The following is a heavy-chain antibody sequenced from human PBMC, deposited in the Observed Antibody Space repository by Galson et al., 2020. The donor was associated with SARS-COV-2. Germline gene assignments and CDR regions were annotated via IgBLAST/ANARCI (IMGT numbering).Heavy chain of an antibody. J-gene: IGHJ6*03. CDR1: GVSFSDYS. V-gene: IGHV4-34*01. CDR3: ARGGSRPIMAFDDDYFYMDV. Sequence: SQTLSLTCAVYGVSFSDYSWTWVRQPPGKGLEWIGEISHSGSTTYSPSLKSRVFMSVDTSKNQFSLKLRSVTAADTAVYYCARGGSRPIMAFDDDYFYMDVWGKGTTVTVSS. D-gene: IGHD3-16*01. CDR2: ISHSGST.